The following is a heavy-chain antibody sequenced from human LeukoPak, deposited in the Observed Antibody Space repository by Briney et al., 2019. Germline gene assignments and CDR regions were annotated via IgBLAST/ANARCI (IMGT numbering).Heavy chain of an antibody. CDR2: IIPIFGTA. J-gene: IGHJ4*02. V-gene: IGHV1-69*13. CDR1: GYTFTSYG. D-gene: IGHD3-3*01. CDR3: ARARNYDFWSGYSSDHYFDY. Sequence: SVKVSCKASGYTFTSYGVSWVRQAPGQGLEWMGGIIPIFGTANYAQKFQGRVTITADESTSTAYMELSSLRSEDTAVYYCARARNYDFWSGYSSDHYFDYWGQGTLVTVSS.